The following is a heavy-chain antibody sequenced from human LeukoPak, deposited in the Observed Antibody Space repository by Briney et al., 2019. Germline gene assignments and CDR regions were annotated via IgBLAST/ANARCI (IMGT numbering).Heavy chain of an antibody. V-gene: IGHV3-23*01. CDR1: GFTFSSYA. Sequence: GGSLRLSCAASGFTFSSYAMSWVRQAPGKGLEWVSGIGASGDSTYYADSVKGRFTISRDNSKNTLYLQMNSLRAEDTAVYYCAKAVRSLAVGGDYRGQGTQVTVSS. D-gene: IGHD6-19*01. CDR2: IGASGDST. CDR3: AKAVRSLAVGGDY. J-gene: IGHJ4*02.